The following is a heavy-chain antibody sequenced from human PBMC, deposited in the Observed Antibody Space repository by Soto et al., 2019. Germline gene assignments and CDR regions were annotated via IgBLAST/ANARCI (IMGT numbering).Heavy chain of an antibody. V-gene: IGHV1-69*13. Sequence: SVKVSCKASGVTFSSYAISWARQAPGQGLEWMGGIIPIFGTANYAQKFQGRVTITADESTSTAYMELSSLRSEDTAVYYCARVWVPLMSANTYYYGMDVLGQGTTVTVSS. CDR1: GVTFSSYA. CDR3: ARVWVPLMSANTYYYGMDV. CDR2: IIPIFGTA. D-gene: IGHD1-26*01. J-gene: IGHJ6*02.